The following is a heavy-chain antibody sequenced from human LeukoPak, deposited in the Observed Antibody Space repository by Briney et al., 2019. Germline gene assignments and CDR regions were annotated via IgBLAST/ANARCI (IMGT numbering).Heavy chain of an antibody. CDR1: GGTFSSYA. J-gene: IGHJ4*02. V-gene: IGHV1-69*13. Sequence: ASVKVSCKASGGTFSSYAISWVRQAPGQGLEWMGGIIPIFGTANYAQKFQGRVTITADESTSTAYVELSSLRSEDTAVYYCARELLVATMVRGVTRNPRYYFDYWGQGTLVTVSS. CDR3: ARELLVATMVRGVTRNPRYYFDY. CDR2: IIPIFGTA. D-gene: IGHD3-10*01.